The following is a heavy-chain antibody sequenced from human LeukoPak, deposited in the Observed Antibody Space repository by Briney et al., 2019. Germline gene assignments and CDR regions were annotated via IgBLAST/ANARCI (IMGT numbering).Heavy chain of an antibody. J-gene: IGHJ5*02. CDR2: IKQDGSEK. V-gene: IGHV3-7*01. D-gene: IGHD6-13*01. CDR3: AREGSNSWYLSSWFDP. CDR1: GFTFSSYW. Sequence: GGSLRLSCAASGFTFSSYWMSWVRQAPGKGLEWVANIKQDGSEKYYVDSVKGRFTISRDNAKNSLYLQMNSLRAEDTAVYYCAREGSNSWYLSSWFDPWGQGTLVTVSS.